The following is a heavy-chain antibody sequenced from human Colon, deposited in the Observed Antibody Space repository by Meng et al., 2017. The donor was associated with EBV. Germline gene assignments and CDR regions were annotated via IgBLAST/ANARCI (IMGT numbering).Heavy chain of an antibody. CDR1: VCSFLCSY. J-gene: IGHJ5*02. CDR2: IPPSGNT. CDR3: ARGEPVPGHFLKS. D-gene: IGHD6-19*01. V-gene: IGHV4-34*01. Sequence: WGGVPLIPPPPLSLPRVSSVCSFLCSYLHCFRHPPGQRLEWFLEIPPSGNTNYNPSLKSRVTISIDTSKNQFSLKLSSVTDADTAVYFCARGEPVPGHFLKSWGQGTLVSVSS.